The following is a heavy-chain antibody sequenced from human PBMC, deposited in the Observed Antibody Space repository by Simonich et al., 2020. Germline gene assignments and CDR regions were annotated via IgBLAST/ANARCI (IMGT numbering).Heavy chain of an antibody. Sequence: QVQLQESGPGLVKPSETLSLTCAVSGYSISSGYYWGWIRQPPGKGLEWIGGIYHSGSTYCNPSPKNGVTISVDTSKNQFYLKLSSVTAADTAVYYCARDPGLTGTTSWFDPWGQGTLVTVSS. CDR1: GYSISSGYY. CDR2: IYHSGST. V-gene: IGHV4-38-2*02. D-gene: IGHD1-1*01. CDR3: ARDPGLTGTTSWFDP. J-gene: IGHJ5*02.